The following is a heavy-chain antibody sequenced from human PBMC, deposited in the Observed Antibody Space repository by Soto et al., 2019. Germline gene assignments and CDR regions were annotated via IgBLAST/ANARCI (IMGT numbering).Heavy chain of an antibody. CDR3: ARDRREIAAAGYYYYYYGMDV. Sequence: SETLSLTCTVSGGSISSGDYYWSWIRQPPGKGLEWIGYIYYSGSTYYNPSLKSRVTISVDTSKNQFSLKLSSVTAADTAVYYCARDRREIAAAGYYYYYYGMDVRGQGTTVTVSS. J-gene: IGHJ6*02. D-gene: IGHD6-13*01. CDR2: IYYSGST. CDR1: GGSISSGDYY. V-gene: IGHV4-30-4*01.